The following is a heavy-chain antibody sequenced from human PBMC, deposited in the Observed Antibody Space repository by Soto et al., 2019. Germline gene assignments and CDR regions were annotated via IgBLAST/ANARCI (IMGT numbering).Heavy chain of an antibody. Sequence: SETLSLTCTVSGGSISSSSYYWFWIRQPPGKGLEWIGSIYYSGSTYYNPSLKSRVTISVDTSKNQFSLKLSSVTAADTAVYYCARQDDSYGPLGMDVWGQGTTVTVSS. V-gene: IGHV4-39*01. CDR2: IYYSGST. CDR1: GGSISSSSYY. D-gene: IGHD5-18*01. J-gene: IGHJ6*02. CDR3: ARQDDSYGPLGMDV.